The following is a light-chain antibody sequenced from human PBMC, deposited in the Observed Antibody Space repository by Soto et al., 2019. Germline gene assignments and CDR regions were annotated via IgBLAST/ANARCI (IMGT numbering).Light chain of an antibody. CDR2: DVS. CDR1: NSDIGGYNY. J-gene: IGLJ1*01. CDR3: SSYTRSSTTA. V-gene: IGLV2-14*03. Sequence: QSVLTQPASVSGSPGQSITISCTGTNSDIGGYNYVSWYQHHPGKAPKLMNYDVSNRPSGVSNRFSGSNSGNTASLTISGLQPEDEADYYCSSYTRSSTTAFGTGTKVTVL.